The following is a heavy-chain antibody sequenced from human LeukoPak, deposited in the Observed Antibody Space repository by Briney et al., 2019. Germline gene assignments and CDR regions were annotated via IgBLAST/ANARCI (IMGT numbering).Heavy chain of an antibody. D-gene: IGHD5-24*01. V-gene: IGHV3-23*01. Sequence: GGSLRLSCAASGFTFSSYAMSWVRQAPGKGLEWVSAISGSGGSTYYADSVKGRFTISRDNSKNTLYLQMNSLRAEDTAVYYCAKDRERWLPNQGHYFDYWGKGTLVTVSS. CDR3: AKDRERWLPNQGHYFDY. CDR2: ISGSGGST. CDR1: GFTFSSYA. J-gene: IGHJ4*02.